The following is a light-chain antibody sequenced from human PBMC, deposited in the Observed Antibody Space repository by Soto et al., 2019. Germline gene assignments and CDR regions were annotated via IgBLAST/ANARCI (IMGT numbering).Light chain of an antibody. CDR1: QSVNGY. CDR2: KAS. Sequence: DIQMTQSPSTLSASVGDMVTVTCRASQSVNGYLAWYQQKPGKVPKLLIYKASTLQGGAPSRFSGSGSGTEYILTISGLQPDDFATYYCQQYNSNPLSFGGGTKVEIK. J-gene: IGKJ4*01. CDR3: QQYNSNPLS. V-gene: IGKV1-5*03.